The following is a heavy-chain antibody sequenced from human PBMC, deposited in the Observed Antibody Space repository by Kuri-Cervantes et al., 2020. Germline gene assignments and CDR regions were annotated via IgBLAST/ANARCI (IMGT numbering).Heavy chain of an antibody. J-gene: IGHJ1*01. D-gene: IGHD5-24*01. Sequence: SCAVYGGSFSGYSWTWIRQPPGKGLEWIGEINHGGRTNYNPSLKSRVTISVDTSKNQFSLKLSSVTAADTAVYYCARGRRDRVYFFFQHWGQGTLVTVSS. CDR3: ARGRRDRVYFFFQH. CDR2: INHGGRT. CDR1: GGSFSGYS. V-gene: IGHV4-34*09.